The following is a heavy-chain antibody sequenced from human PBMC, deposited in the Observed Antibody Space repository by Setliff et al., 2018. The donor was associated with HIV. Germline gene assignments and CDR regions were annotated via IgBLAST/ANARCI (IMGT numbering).Heavy chain of an antibody. V-gene: IGHV1-69*13. CDR2: IMPILGTP. CDR3: ATGSAGGNYYFDY. CDR1: AQNFDSYV. Sequence: GASVMVSCKPSAQNFDSYVLTWVRQAPGQGLEWMGGIMPILGTPNYAEKFQGRITITADAATPTAYLELNSLTSEDTAIYYCATGSAGGNYYFDYWGQGTLVTVSS. J-gene: IGHJ4*02. D-gene: IGHD3-10*01.